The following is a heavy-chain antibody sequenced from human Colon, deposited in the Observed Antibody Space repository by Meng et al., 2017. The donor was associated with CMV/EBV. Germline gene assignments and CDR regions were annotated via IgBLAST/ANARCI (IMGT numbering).Heavy chain of an antibody. J-gene: IGHJ6*02. V-gene: IGHV3-11*01. CDR2: ISSSGSTI. CDR1: GFTFSDYY. D-gene: IGHD3-3*01. Sequence: GESLKISCAASGFTFSDYYMSWIRQAPGKGLEWVSYISSSGSTIYYADSVKGRFTISRDNAKNSLYLQMNSLRAEDTAVYYCARGGITTFGEVKFFYYAMDVWGHGTTVTVSS. CDR3: ARGGITTFGEVKFFYYAMDV.